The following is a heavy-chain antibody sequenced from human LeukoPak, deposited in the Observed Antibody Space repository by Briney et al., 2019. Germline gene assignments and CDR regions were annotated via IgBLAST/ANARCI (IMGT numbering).Heavy chain of an antibody. CDR2: ISYDGSNK. D-gene: IGHD2-15*01. J-gene: IGHJ6*02. CDR3: ARAGCSGGSCYPYYYYGMDV. CDR1: GFTFSSYA. V-gene: IGHV3-30-3*01. Sequence: PGRSLRLSCAAPGFTFSSYAMHWVRQAPGKGLEWVAVISYDGSNKYYADTVKGRFTISRDNSKNTLYLQMNSLRAEDTAVYYCARAGCSGGSCYPYYYYGMDVWGQGTTVTVSS.